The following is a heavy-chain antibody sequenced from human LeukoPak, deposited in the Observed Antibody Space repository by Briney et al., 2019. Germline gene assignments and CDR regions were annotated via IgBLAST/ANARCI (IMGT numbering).Heavy chain of an antibody. CDR2: IKDDGSEK. J-gene: IGHJ4*02. CDR1: GSTFNNYW. CDR3: ARVAWPYYFDS. Sequence: GGSLRLSCAASGSTFNNYWMNWVRQTPGKGLEWVADIKDDGSEKYYLDSVKGRFTISRDNAKNSLYLQMNGLRAEDTAVYYCARVAWPYYFDSWGQGTLVTVSS. V-gene: IGHV3-7*01.